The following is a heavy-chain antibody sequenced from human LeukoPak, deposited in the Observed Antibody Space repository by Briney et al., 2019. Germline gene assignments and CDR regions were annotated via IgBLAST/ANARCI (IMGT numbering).Heavy chain of an antibody. CDR2: IYYSGST. CDR1: GGSFSGYY. J-gene: IGHJ3*02. CDR3: ARRVHNFNYYDSPDAFDI. D-gene: IGHD3-22*01. Sequence: SETLSLTCAVYGGSFSGYYWSWIRQPPGKGLEWIGSIYYSGSTYYNPSLKSRVTISVDTSKNQFSLKLSSVTAADTAVYYCARRVHNFNYYDSPDAFDIWGQGTMVTVSS. V-gene: IGHV4-34*01.